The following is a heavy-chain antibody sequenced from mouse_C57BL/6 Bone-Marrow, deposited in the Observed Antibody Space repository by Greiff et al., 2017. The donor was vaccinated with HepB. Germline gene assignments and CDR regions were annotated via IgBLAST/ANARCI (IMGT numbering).Heavy chain of an antibody. Sequence: EVQLVESGGGLVKPGGSLKLSCAASGFTFSDYGMHWVRQAPEKGLEWVAYISSRSSTIYYADTVKGRFTISRDNAKNTLFLQMTSLRSEDTAMYYCARDSPWFAYWGQGTLVTVSA. CDR1: GFTFSDYG. J-gene: IGHJ3*01. V-gene: IGHV5-17*01. D-gene: IGHD2-12*01. CDR3: ARDSPWFAY. CDR2: ISSRSSTI.